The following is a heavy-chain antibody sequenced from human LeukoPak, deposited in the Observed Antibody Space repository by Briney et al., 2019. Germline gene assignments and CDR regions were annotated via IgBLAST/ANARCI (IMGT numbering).Heavy chain of an antibody. CDR2: ITGSSSYI. Sequence: GGSLRLSCAASGLTFSSSNMNWVRQAPGKGPEWVSSITGSSSYILYADSVKGRFTISRDNAKNSLYLQLNSLRAEDTAVYYCARYSGTYRDYWGQGTLVTVSS. J-gene: IGHJ4*02. D-gene: IGHD1-26*01. CDR3: ARYSGTYRDY. CDR1: GLTFSSSN. V-gene: IGHV3-21*04.